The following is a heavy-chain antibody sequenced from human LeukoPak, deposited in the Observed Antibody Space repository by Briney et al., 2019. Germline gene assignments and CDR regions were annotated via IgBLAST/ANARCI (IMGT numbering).Heavy chain of an antibody. CDR3: AREAGIAVTGTIWYFDL. D-gene: IGHD6-13*01. CDR1: GGTFSTDA. J-gene: IGHJ2*01. V-gene: IGHV1-69*06. Sequence: GSSVKVSCKASGGTFSTDALAWVRQVPGQGPEWMGRIIPVFGTTNYAETFQGRVTITADISTGTAYMQLSSLRSEDTAVYYCAREAGIAVTGTIWYFDLWGRGTLVTVSS. CDR2: IIPVFGTT.